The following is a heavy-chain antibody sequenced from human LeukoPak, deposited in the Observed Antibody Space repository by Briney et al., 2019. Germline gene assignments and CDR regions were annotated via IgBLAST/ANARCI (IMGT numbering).Heavy chain of an antibody. CDR1: GYTFTGYY. V-gene: IGHV1-2*04. CDR2: INPNSGGT. J-gene: IGHJ4*02. Sequence: ASVKVSCKASGYTFTGYYMHWVRQAPGQGLEWMGWINPNSGGTNYAQKFQGWVTITRDTSISTAYMELSGLRSDDPAVYYCARGGPGVDIVATITLFDYWGQGTLVTVSS. CDR3: ARGGPGVDIVATITLFDY. D-gene: IGHD5-12*01.